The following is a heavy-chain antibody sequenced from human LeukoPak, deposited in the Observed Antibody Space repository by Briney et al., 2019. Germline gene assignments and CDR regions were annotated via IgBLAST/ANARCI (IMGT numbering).Heavy chain of an antibody. CDR1: GFTFSSYA. V-gene: IGHV3-23*01. Sequence: GGSLRLSCAAPGFTFSSYAMSWVRQAPGKGLEWVSAISGSGGSTYYADSVKGRFTISRDNSKNTLYLQMNSLRAEDTAVYYCAKDRVYDILTLGYWGQGTLVTVSS. J-gene: IGHJ4*02. D-gene: IGHD3-9*01. CDR2: ISGSGGST. CDR3: AKDRVYDILTLGY.